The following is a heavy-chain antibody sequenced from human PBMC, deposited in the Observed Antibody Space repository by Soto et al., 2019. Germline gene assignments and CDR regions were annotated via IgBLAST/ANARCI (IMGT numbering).Heavy chain of an antibody. V-gene: IGHV2-5*02. CDR2: IYWDDDK. J-gene: IGHJ4*02. D-gene: IGHD2-15*01. CDR1: GFSLSTSGVV. CDR3: AHIRTVELGPLRLCDY. Sequence: QITLKESGPTLVKPTQTLTLTCTFSGFSLSTSGVVVGWIRQPPGEDLQWLALIYWDDDKRYSPSLKSRPTITTNTSKNQVGLTMTDMEPVYTSTYFCAHIRTVELGPLRLCDYLGQGTQVTVSS.